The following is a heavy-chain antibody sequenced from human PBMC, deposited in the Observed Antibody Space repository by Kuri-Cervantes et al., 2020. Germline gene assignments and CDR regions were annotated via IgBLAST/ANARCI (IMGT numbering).Heavy chain of an antibody. CDR3: ARSPKGNYGAGTYGYFDS. Sequence: SVKVSCKASGGTFSSYAISWVRQAPGQGLEWMGGIIPIFGTANYAQKFQGRVTITADESTSTAYMELRSLTSDDTALYSCARSPKGNYGAGTYGYFDSWGQATLVTVSS. CDR1: GGTFSSYA. V-gene: IGHV1-69*13. J-gene: IGHJ4*03. CDR2: IIPIFGTA. D-gene: IGHD3-10*01.